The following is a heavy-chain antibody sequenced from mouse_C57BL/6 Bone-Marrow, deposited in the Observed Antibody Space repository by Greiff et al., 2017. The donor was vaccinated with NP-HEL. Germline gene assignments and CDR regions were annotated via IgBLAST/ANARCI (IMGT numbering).Heavy chain of an antibody. CDR1: GYTFPSYW. Sequence: QVQLQQPGAELVMPGASVKLSCTASGYTFPSYWMHWVKQRPGQGLEWIGEIDPSDSYTNYNQKFKGKSTLTVDKSSSTAYMQLSSLTSEDSAVYYCARSLGVAYWGQGTLVTVSA. V-gene: IGHV1-69*01. CDR2: IDPSDSYT. J-gene: IGHJ3*01. CDR3: ARSLGVAY.